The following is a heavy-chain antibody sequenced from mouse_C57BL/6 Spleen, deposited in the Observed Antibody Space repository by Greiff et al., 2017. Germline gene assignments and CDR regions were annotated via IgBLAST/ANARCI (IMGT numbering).Heavy chain of an antibody. V-gene: IGHV5-4*01. CDR3: ARDQGLRRGAMDY. CDR2: ISDGGSYT. D-gene: IGHD2-4*01. CDR1: GFTFSSYA. Sequence: EVQVVESGGGLVKPGGSLKLSCAASGFTFSSYAMSWVRQTPEKRLEWVATISDGGSYTYYPDNVKGRFTISRDNAKNNLYLQMSHLKSEDTAMYYCARDQGLRRGAMDYWGQGTSVTVSS. J-gene: IGHJ4*01.